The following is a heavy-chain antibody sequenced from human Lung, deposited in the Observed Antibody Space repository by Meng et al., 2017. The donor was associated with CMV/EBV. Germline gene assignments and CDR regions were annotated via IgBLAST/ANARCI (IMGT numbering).Heavy chain of an antibody. CDR1: GYTFNDYW. J-gene: IGHJ4*01. CDR3: TREGFDY. V-gene: IGHV1-2*06. CDR2: IKPSTGDT. Sequence: AQLVQSGLEVKKPGTAVKLACKTSGYTFNDYWIHWVRQAPGQGLEWMGRIKPSTGDTSYAQKFRGRLTVTRDTPISTVYMEVNSLTSDDTAVYYCTREGFDYWGHGALVTVSS.